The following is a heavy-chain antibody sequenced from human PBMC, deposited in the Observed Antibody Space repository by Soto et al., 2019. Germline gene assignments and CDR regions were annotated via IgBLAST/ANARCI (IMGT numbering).Heavy chain of an antibody. D-gene: IGHD6-13*01. Sequence: GGSLRLSCAASEFSFDDYAMSWVRQAPGKGLEWVSSITYTGVSTYYADSVKGRFTISRDNSRDTLFLQMNSLRAEDTAIYYCAKGDSSWSYFDFWGQGNLVTVSS. CDR3: AKGDSSWSYFDF. CDR1: EFSFDDYA. CDR2: ITYTGVST. J-gene: IGHJ4*02. V-gene: IGHV3-23*01.